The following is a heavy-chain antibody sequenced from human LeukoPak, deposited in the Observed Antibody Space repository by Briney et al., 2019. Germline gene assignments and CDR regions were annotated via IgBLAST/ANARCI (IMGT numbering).Heavy chain of an antibody. J-gene: IGHJ3*02. CDR2: MHNSASS. Sequence: SSETLPLTCTVSGASTSHFYWNWIRQPPGKGLEWIGYMHNSASSKHSPSLKSRVTISIDTSKNQFSLQLTSVTAADTAIYYCARSAEWLRNAFDIWGQRTMVSVSS. V-gene: IGHV4-59*01. CDR1: GASTSHFY. CDR3: ARSAEWLRNAFDI. D-gene: IGHD5-12*01.